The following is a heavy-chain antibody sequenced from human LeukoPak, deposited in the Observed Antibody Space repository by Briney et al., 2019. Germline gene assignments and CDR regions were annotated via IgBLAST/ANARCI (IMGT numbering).Heavy chain of an antibody. V-gene: IGHV3-48*03. CDR1: GFTFNTYE. Sequence: GGSLRLSCAASGFTFNTYEMHWVRQAPGKGLEWLAYIPSSGSTIYYADYVKGRFTISRDNAKNSLYLQMNSLRAEDTAVYYCARGGWNYVFNYWGQGTLVTVSS. D-gene: IGHD1-7*01. CDR3: ARGGWNYVFNY. J-gene: IGHJ4*02. CDR2: IPSSGSTI.